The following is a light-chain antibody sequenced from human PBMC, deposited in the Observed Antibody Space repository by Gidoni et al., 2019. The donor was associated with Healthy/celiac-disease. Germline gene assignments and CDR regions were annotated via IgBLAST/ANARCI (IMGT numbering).Light chain of an antibody. CDR3: QQYDNHPMYT. CDR2: DAS. Sequence: DIQMTQSPSSLSASVGDRVTITCQASQDISNYFNWYQQKPGKAPKLLIYDASNLETGVPSRFSGSGSGTDFTFTISSLQPEDIATYYCQQYDNHPMYTFGQGTKLEIK. CDR1: QDISNY. J-gene: IGKJ2*01. V-gene: IGKV1-33*01.